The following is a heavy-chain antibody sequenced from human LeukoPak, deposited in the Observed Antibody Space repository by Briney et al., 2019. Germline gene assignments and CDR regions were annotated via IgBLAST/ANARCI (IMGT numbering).Heavy chain of an antibody. CDR1: GFTFSDYY. J-gene: IGHJ4*02. CDR3: ARALDEGARFDY. V-gene: IGHV3-11*06. Sequence: WGSLRLSCAASGFTFSDYYMSWIRQAPGKWLEWVSYISSSSSYIYYADSVKGRFTISRDNAKNTLYLQMNSLRAEDTAVYYCARALDEGARFDYWGQGTLVTVSS. CDR2: ISSSSSYI.